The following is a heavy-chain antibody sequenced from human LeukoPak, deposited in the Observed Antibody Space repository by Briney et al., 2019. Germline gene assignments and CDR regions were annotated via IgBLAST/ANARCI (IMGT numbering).Heavy chain of an antibody. CDR2: MSYDGSNK. J-gene: IGHJ4*02. CDR1: GFTVSSYA. Sequence: GGSLRLSCAASGFTVSSYAMHWVRQAPGKGLEWVAVMSYDGSNKYYADSVKGRFTISRDNSKNTLYLQMNSLRAEDTAVYYCARGAHVRTSAYYFDYWGQGTLVTVSS. D-gene: IGHD2-2*01. V-gene: IGHV3-30*04. CDR3: ARGAHVRTSAYYFDY.